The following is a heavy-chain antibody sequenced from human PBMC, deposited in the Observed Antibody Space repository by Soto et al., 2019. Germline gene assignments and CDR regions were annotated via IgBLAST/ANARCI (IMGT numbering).Heavy chain of an antibody. J-gene: IGHJ6*02. V-gene: IGHV3-23*01. CDR2: ISGSGGST. Sequence: GGSLRLSCAASGFTFSSYAMSWVRQAPGKGLEWVSAISGSGGSTYYADSVKGRFTISRDNSKNTLYLQMNSLRPEDTALYYCAKARLWGGDGYNSYYYNAMDVWGQGTTVTVSS. D-gene: IGHD3-16*01. CDR1: GFTFSSYA. CDR3: AKARLWGGDGYNSYYYNAMDV.